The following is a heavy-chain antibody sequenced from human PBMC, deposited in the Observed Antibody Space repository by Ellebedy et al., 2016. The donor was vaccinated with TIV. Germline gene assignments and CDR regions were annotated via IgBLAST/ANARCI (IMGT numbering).Heavy chain of an antibody. D-gene: IGHD1-26*01. J-gene: IGHJ4*02. CDR3: ARREWELLGTFDY. CDR1: GGSISSSSYY. V-gene: IGHV4-39*01. CDR2: IFYSGGT. Sequence: MPSETLSLTCTVSGGSISSSSYYRGWIRQPPGKGLEWIGTIFYSGGTYYNPSLKSRVTISVDTSKNQFSLEVSSVTAADTAVYYCARREWELLGTFDYWGQGTLVTVSS.